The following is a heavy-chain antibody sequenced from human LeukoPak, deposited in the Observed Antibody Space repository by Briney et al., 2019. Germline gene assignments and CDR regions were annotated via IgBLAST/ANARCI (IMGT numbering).Heavy chain of an antibody. CDR1: GYTFTSYY. V-gene: IGHV1-18*04. CDR2: ISAYNGNT. J-gene: IGHJ4*02. CDR3: ARCIVGATKDY. Sequence: ASVKVSCKASGYTFTSYYMHWVRQAPGQGLEWMGWISAYNGNTSYAQKLQGRVTMTTDTSTSTAYMELRSLRSDDTAVYYCARCIVGATKDYWGQGTLVTVSS. D-gene: IGHD1-26*01.